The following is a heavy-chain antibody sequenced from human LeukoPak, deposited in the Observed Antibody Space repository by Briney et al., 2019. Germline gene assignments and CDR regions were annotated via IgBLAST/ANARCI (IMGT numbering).Heavy chain of an antibody. V-gene: IGHV1-24*01. Sequence: LEWMGGFDPEDGETIYAQKFQGRVTMTTDTSTSTAYMELRSLRSDDTAVYYCAISWLGLDYWGQGTLVTVSS. J-gene: IGHJ4*02. CDR2: FDPEDGET. D-gene: IGHD6-19*01. CDR3: AISWLGLDY.